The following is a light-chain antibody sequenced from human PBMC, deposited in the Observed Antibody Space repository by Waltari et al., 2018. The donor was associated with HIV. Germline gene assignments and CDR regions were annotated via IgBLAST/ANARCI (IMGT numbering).Light chain of an antibody. CDR3: HSYDATFQV. V-gene: IGLV6-57*03. CDR2: EDT. CDR1: RPLPRTY. Sequence: FVLPQPHSVSQSPGKTVTTSCPLSRPLPRTYLHWWQHRPGSVPRPVIHEDTRRPSGVPDRFSGSIDRSSNSAALTISGLEPEDEADYYCHSYDATFQVFGGGTRLTVL. J-gene: IGLJ3*02.